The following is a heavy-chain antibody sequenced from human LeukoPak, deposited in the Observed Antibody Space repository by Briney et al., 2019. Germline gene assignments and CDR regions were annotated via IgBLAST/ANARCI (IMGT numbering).Heavy chain of an antibody. Sequence: PSETLSLTCTVSGDSISSFYFSWIRQPPGKGLEWIGYIYYSGSTNYNPSLKSRVTISVDTSKNQFSLKLSSVTAADTAVYYCARGTYCSSTSCYVDYWGQGTLVTVSS. D-gene: IGHD2-2*01. V-gene: IGHV4-59*01. CDR2: IYYSGST. J-gene: IGHJ4*02. CDR1: GDSISSFY. CDR3: ARGTYCSSTSCYVDY.